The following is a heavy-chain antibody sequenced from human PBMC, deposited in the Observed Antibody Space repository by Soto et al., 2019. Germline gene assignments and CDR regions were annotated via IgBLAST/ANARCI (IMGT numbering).Heavy chain of an antibody. D-gene: IGHD2-15*01. J-gene: IGHJ4*02. CDR1: GFTFSSFA. CDR2: ISSDVVNY. CDR3: ARGGAWTPEGLGY. Sequence: QVQLVESGGGVVQPGRSLRLSCAASGFTFSSFAMHWVRQAPGKGLEWLAVISSDVVNYYYAESVKGRFTISRDNSKNTLYLQMNSLGNEDTAVYYGARGGAWTPEGLGYWGQGTLVTVSS. V-gene: IGHV3-30-3*01.